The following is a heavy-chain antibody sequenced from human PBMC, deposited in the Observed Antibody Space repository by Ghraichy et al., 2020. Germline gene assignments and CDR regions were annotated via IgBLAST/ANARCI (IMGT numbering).Heavy chain of an antibody. J-gene: IGHJ6*02. CDR1: GDSVSSNSAA. Sequence: SQTLSLTCAISGDSVSSNSAAWNWIRQSPSRGLEWLGRTYFRSKWFHEYAVALKSRISVDPDTSKNQFSLRLNSVTPEDTAVYYCARDHYTSTWRDYYGMDVWGQGTTVTVSS. CDR3: ARDHYTSTWRDYYGMDV. V-gene: IGHV6-1*01. CDR2: TYFRSKWFH. D-gene: IGHD3-3*01.